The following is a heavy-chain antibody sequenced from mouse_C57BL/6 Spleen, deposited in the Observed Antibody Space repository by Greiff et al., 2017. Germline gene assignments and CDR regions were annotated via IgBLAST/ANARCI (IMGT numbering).Heavy chain of an antibody. CDR2: IYPGDGDT. V-gene: IGHV1-80*01. J-gene: IGHJ3*01. D-gene: IGHD2-4*01. CDR1: GYAFSSYW. CDR3: APYDYDVFWFAY. Sequence: VQLQQSGAELVKPGASVKISCKASGYAFSSYWMNWVKQRPGKGLEWIGQIYPGDGDTNYNGKFKGKATLTADPSSSTAYMQHSSLTSEDSAVYFCAPYDYDVFWFAYWGQGTLVTVSA.